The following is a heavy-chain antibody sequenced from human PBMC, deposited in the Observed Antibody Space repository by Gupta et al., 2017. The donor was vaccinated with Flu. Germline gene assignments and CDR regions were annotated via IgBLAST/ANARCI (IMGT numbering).Heavy chain of an antibody. D-gene: IGHD3-9*01. CDR2: ISNKGST. CDR1: YW. V-gene: IGHV4-39*01. J-gene: IGHJ4*02. Sequence: YWWDWIRKPPGKGLEWIAKISNKGSTYYNPSLKSRVTISGDPSKNQFSLKLSSVTAADTAVYYCARHDSGRYFDWFDYWGQGTLVTVSS. CDR3: ARHDSGRYFDWFDY.